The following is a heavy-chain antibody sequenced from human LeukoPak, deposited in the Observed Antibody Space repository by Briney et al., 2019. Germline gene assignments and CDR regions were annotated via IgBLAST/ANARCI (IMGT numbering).Heavy chain of an antibody. CDR2: ILPIFATA. Sequence: AASVKVSCKASGNTFTIYAISWVRQAPGQGLEWMGGILPIFATANYAQKFHGRVTITADESTSTAYMELSSLRSEDTAVYYCARASTPYGAGSPDNYHMDVWGKGTTVTVSS. CDR1: GNTFTIYA. V-gene: IGHV1-69*13. D-gene: IGHD3-10*01. CDR3: ARASTPYGAGSPDNYHMDV. J-gene: IGHJ6*03.